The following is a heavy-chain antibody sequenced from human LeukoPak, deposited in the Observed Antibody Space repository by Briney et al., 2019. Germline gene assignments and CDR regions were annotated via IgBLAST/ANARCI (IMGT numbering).Heavy chain of an antibody. CDR3: ARDDPYSGYDYDY. J-gene: IGHJ4*02. D-gene: IGHD5-12*01. CDR1: GYTFTSYA. CDR2: ISTNNGNT. Sequence: GASVTVSCKASGYTFTSYAISWVRQAPGQGLEWMGWISTNNGNTVYAQNLQGRVTMTTDTSTSTAYMELRSLRSDDTAVYYCARDDPYSGYDYDYWGQGTLVTVSS. V-gene: IGHV1-18*01.